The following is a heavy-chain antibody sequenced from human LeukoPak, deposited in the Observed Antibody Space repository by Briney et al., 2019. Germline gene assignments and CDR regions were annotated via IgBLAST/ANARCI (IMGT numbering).Heavy chain of an antibody. CDR3: ARFDYYDSSGYLKYAFDI. Sequence: SETLSLTCAVSGVSISGSGHYWGWIRQPAGKGLEWIGRIYTSGSTNYNPSLKSRVTISVDTSKNQFSLKLSSVTAADTAVYYCARFDYYDSSGYLKYAFDIWGQGTMVTVSS. V-gene: IGHV4-61*02. CDR1: GVSISGSGHY. J-gene: IGHJ3*02. D-gene: IGHD3-22*01. CDR2: IYTSGST.